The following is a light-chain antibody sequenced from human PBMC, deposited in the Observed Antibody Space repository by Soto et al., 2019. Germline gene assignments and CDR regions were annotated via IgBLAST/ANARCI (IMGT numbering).Light chain of an antibody. V-gene: IGKV3-15*01. CDR3: QQYGNWPPFT. J-gene: IGKJ3*01. Sequence: EIVMTQSPATLSVSPGERATLSCRASQSVGSNLAWYQQKPGQAPRLLLYGASTRATAIPARFSGSGSGTEFTLTISSLQSEDFAVYYCQQYGNWPPFTFGPGTKVDV. CDR2: GAS. CDR1: QSVGSN.